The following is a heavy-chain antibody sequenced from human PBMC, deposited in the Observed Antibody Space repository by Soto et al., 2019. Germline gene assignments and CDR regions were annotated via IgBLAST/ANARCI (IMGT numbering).Heavy chain of an antibody. CDR2: IIPMFGTA. D-gene: IGHD2-2*01. CDR3: AHFSVGGPARSGALDI. Sequence: QVQLVQSGAEVKKPGSSVKVSCKASGGTFSNYAINWVRQAPGQGLEWMGGIIPMFGTANYAQNYQARVTITADESTSTAHMELSSLRSEDTAVYFCAHFSVGGPARSGALDIWGQGTMVTVSS. J-gene: IGHJ3*02. V-gene: IGHV1-69*01. CDR1: GGTFSNYA.